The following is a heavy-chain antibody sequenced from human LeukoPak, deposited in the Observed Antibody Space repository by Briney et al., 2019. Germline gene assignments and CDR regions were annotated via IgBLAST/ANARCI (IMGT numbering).Heavy chain of an antibody. CDR1: GFTFSDYG. J-gene: IGHJ4*02. D-gene: IGHD2/OR15-2a*01. Sequence: GGSLRLSCAVSGFTFSDYGMSWVRQAPGKGLEWVSGINGRGNTYYADSVKGRFTISRDNSKNSLYLQMNSLRAEDTAIYYCAKGRISPDSWGQGTLVTVSS. CDR2: INGRGNT. V-gene: IGHV3-23*01. CDR3: AKGRISPDS.